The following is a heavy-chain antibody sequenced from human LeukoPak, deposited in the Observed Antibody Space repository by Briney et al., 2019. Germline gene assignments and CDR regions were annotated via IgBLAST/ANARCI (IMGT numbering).Heavy chain of an antibody. D-gene: IGHD1-1*01. CDR1: GFTVSSYY. V-gene: IGHV3-66*01. CDR2: IYSDGAT. Sequence: GGSLRLSCTASGFTVSSYYMAWVRQAPGKGLECVSFIYSDGATKYADSVRGRFTISRDNAKNSLYLQMNSLRAEDTALYYCARLRTTGTFDYWGQGTLVTVSS. CDR3: ARLRTTGTFDY. J-gene: IGHJ4*02.